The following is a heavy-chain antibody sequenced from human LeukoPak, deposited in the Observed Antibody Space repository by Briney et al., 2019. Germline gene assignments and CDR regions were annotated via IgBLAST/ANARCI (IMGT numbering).Heavy chain of an antibody. V-gene: IGHV4-38-2*02. CDR2: IYHSGST. CDR1: GYSISSGYY. J-gene: IGHJ2*01. CDR3: ARVVSGTKVGGLYWYFDL. D-gene: IGHD1-7*01. Sequence: SETLSLTCTVSGYSISSGYYWGWIRQPPGKGLEWIGSIYHSGSTYYNPSLKSRVTISVDTSKNQFSLKLSSVTAADTAVYYCARVVSGTKVGGLYWYFDLWGRGTLVTVSS.